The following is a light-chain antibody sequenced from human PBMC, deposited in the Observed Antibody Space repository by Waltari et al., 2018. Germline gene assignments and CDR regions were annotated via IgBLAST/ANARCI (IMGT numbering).Light chain of an antibody. CDR3: AAWDDSLSAFYV. J-gene: IGLJ1*01. Sequence: QSVLTQPPSASGTPGQRVTISCSGSSSNIGSNYVYWYQQLPGTAPKLLIYRTNRRHSGVPDRFSGSKSGTSASLAISGLRSEDEADYYCAAWDDSLSAFYVFGTGTKVTVL. CDR2: RTN. CDR1: SSNIGSNY. V-gene: IGLV1-47*01.